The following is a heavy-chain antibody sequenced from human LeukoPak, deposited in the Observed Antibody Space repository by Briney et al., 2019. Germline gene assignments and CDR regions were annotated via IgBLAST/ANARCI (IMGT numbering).Heavy chain of an antibody. CDR1: GGSISSSSYY. CDR2: IYYSGST. CDR3: ARHFYDLTQHGVVPNWFDP. Sequence: SETLSLTCTVSGGSISSSSYYWGWIRQPPGKGLEWIGSIYYSGSTYYNPSLKSRVTISVDTSKNQFSLKLSSVTAADTAVYYCARHFYDLTQHGVVPNWFDPWGQGTLVTVSS. V-gene: IGHV4-39*01. D-gene: IGHD3-16*01. J-gene: IGHJ5*02.